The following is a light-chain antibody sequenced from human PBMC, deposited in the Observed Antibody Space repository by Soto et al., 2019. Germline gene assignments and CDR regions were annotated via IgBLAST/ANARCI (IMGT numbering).Light chain of an antibody. V-gene: IGKV3-15*01. Sequence: EIVMTQSPATLSVSPGERATLSCRASQSVSSNLAWYQQKPGQAPRLLIYGASTRGTGIPARFSGSGSGTEFTLTISSLQSEDFAVYYCQQYNNWPVTFGQGTKV. CDR2: GAS. CDR3: QQYNNWPVT. J-gene: IGKJ1*01. CDR1: QSVSSN.